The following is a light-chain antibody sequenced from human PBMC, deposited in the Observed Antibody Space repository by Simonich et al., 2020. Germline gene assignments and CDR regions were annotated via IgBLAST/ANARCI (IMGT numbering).Light chain of an antibody. CDR1: QSVLYSSNNKNY. J-gene: IGKJ1*01. CDR3: QQYYSTSGT. CDR2: WAA. Sequence: DIVMTQSPDSLAVSLGERATINCKSSQSVLYSSNNKNYLAWYQQKPGQPPKLLIYWAATRVSWVPDRTSGSGSGTDFTLTISSRQAEDVAVYYCQQYYSTSGTFGQGTKVEIK. V-gene: IGKV4-1*01.